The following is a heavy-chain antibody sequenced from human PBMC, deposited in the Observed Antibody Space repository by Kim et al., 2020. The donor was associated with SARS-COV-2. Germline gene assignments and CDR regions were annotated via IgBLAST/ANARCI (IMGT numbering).Heavy chain of an antibody. D-gene: IGHD3-22*01. Sequence: GGSLRLSCAASGFTFSSYGMHWVRQAPGKGLEWVAVIWYDGSNKYYADSVKGRFTISRDNSKNTLYLQMNSLRAEDTAVYYCAREGYYYDSSGYYETDAFDIWGQGTMVTVSS. CDR3: AREGYYYDSSGYYETDAFDI. V-gene: IGHV3-33*01. CDR2: IWYDGSNK. J-gene: IGHJ3*02. CDR1: GFTFSSYG.